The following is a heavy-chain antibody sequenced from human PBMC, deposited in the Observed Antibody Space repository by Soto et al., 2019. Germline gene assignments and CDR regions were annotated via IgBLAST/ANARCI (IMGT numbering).Heavy chain of an antibody. Sequence: SETLSLTCAVYGGSFSGYYWSWIRQPPGKGLEWIGEINHSGSTNYNPSLKSRVTISVDTSKNQFSLKLSSVTAADTAVYYCAKSSSGGSVWQFDPWGQGTLVTVSS. D-gene: IGHD3-10*01. V-gene: IGHV4-34*01. CDR1: GGSFSGYY. CDR3: AKSSSGGSVWQFDP. CDR2: INHSGST. J-gene: IGHJ5*02.